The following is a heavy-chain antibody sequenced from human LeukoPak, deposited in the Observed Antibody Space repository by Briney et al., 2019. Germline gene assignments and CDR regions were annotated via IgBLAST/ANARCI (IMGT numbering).Heavy chain of an antibody. Sequence: GGSLRLSCTASGFTFGDYAMSWFRQAPGKGLEWVGFIRSKAYGGTTEYAASVKGRFTISRDDSKSIAYLQMNSLKTEDTAVYYCTRDLLEHSSSYYYYGMDVWGQGTTVTVSS. CDR2: IRSKAYGGTT. CDR3: TRDLLEHSSSYYYYGMDV. V-gene: IGHV3-49*03. CDR1: GFTFGDYA. D-gene: IGHD6-6*01. J-gene: IGHJ6*02.